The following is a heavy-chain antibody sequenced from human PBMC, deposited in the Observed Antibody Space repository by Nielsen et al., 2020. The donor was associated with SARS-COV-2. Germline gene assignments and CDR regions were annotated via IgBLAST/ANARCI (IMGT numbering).Heavy chain of an antibody. CDR1: GGSISSGGYY. CDR2: IYYSGST. Sequence: SETLSLTCTVSGGSISSGGYYWSWIRQHPGKGLEWIGYIYYSGSTYYNPSLKSRVTISVDTSKNQFSLKLSSVTAADTAVYYCARDRGEGAASFVDYWGQGTPVTVSS. J-gene: IGHJ4*02. D-gene: IGHD6-13*01. V-gene: IGHV4-31*03. CDR3: ARDRGEGAASFVDY.